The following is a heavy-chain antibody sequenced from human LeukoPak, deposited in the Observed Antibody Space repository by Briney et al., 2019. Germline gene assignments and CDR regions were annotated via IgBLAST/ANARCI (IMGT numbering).Heavy chain of an antibody. D-gene: IGHD6-19*01. Sequence: SETLSLTCTVSGGSISSYYWSWIRQPPGKGLEWIGYIYYSGSTNYNPPLKSRVTISVDMSKNQFSLKLSSVTAADTAVYYCARSRRGSGWYSGWFDPWGQGTLVTVSS. J-gene: IGHJ5*02. V-gene: IGHV4-59*01. CDR3: ARSRRGSGWYSGWFDP. CDR2: IYYSGST. CDR1: GGSISSYY.